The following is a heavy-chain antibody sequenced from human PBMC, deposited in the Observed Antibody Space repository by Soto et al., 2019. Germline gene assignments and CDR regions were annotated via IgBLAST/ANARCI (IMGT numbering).Heavy chain of an antibody. J-gene: IGHJ3*02. V-gene: IGHV1-3*01. D-gene: IGHD3-10*01. CDR2: INAGNGNT. CDR1: GYTFTSYA. CDR3: ARTSLRFGEIRGANAFDI. Sequence: GASVKVSCKASGYTFTSYAMHWVRQAPGQRLEWMGWINAGNGNTKYSQKFQGRVTITRDTPASTAYMELSSLRSEDTAVYYCARTSLRFGEIRGANAFDIWRQGTMVTVSS.